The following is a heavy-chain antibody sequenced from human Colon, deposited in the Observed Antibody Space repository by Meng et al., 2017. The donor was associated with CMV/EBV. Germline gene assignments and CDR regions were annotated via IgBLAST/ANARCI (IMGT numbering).Heavy chain of an antibody. Sequence: SVKVSCKVSGGTSTSYTLSWVRQAPGQGLEYLGRIIPILAIVNYAPGFQGRVTIAADKSTGIAYMELSSLRSEDTAVYYCARGEKAQAYSPDSWGQGTLVTVSS. CDR1: GGTSTSYT. CDR2: IIPILAIV. D-gene: IGHD4-11*01. J-gene: IGHJ4*02. CDR3: ARGEKAQAYSPDS. V-gene: IGHV1-69*02.